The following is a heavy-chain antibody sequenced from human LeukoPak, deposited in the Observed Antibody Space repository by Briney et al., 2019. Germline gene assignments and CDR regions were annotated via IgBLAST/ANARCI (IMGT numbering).Heavy chain of an antibody. D-gene: IGHD2-15*01. J-gene: IGHJ4*02. CDR2: IFYSGST. CDR1: GGSISTSNYY. Sequence: SETLSLTCTVSGGSISTSNYYWGWIRQPPGKGLGWIGNIFYSGSTYYGPSLKSRLTISLDTSRNQFSLKLISVTAADTAVYYCARVVVAATRYFDFWGQGTLVTVSS. V-gene: IGHV4-39*07. CDR3: ARVVVAATRYFDF.